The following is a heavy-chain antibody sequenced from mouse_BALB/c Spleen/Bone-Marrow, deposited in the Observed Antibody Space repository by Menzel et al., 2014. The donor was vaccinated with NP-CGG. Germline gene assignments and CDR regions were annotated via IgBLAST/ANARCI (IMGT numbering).Heavy chain of an antibody. Sequence: EVKVVDSGGGLVQPGGSLRLSCPTSGFTFTDYYMSWVRQTPGKALEWLGFIRNKANGYTTDYSVSVKGRFTISRDNSQSILYLQMNTLRAEDSATYYCARDENYDIYWYFDVWGAGTTVTVSS. D-gene: IGHD1-1*01. CDR2: IRNKANGYTT. CDR3: ARDENYDIYWYFDV. V-gene: IGHV7-3*02. CDR1: GFTFTDYY. J-gene: IGHJ1*01.